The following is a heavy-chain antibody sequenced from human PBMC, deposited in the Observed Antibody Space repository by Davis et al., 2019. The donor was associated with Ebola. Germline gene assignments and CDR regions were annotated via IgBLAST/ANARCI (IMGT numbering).Heavy chain of an antibody. V-gene: IGHV3-23*01. Sequence: PGGSLRLSCAASGFTFSSYAMSWVRQAPGKGLEWVSAISGSGGSTYYADSVKGRFTISRDNSKNTLYLQMNSLRAEDTAVYYCAKLQRTHMNYYYYYMDVWGKGTTVTVSS. D-gene: IGHD6-25*01. J-gene: IGHJ6*03. CDR3: AKLQRTHMNYYYYYMDV. CDR1: GFTFSSYA. CDR2: ISGSGGST.